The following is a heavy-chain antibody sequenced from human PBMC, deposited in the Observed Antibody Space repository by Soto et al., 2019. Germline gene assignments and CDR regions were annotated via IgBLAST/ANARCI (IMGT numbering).Heavy chain of an antibody. CDR2: INPNSGGT. J-gene: IGHJ4*02. CDR3: ARAHCGGDCYSGVDY. CDR1: GYTFSGYY. V-gene: IGHV1-2*04. D-gene: IGHD2-21*02. Sequence: ASVTVSCKASGYTFSGYYMHWVRPAPGQGLEWMGWINPNSGGTNYAQTFQGWVTMTRDTSISTAYMELSRLRSDDTAVYYCARAHCGGDCYSGVDYWGQGTLVTLSS.